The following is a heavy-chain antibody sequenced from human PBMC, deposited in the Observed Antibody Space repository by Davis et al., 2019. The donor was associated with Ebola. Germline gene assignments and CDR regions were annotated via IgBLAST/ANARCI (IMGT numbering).Heavy chain of an antibody. V-gene: IGHV3-74*01. CDR2: INPDGSIT. CDR1: GFTFSGYW. CDR3: ARPSSTRPYRYYYMDV. D-gene: IGHD2-2*01. J-gene: IGHJ6*03. Sequence: GESLKISCVVSGFTFSGYWMDWVRQAPGKGLEWVSRINPDGSITNYAESVKGRFTVSRDNAKNSLFLQMDSLRADDSGVYFCARPSSTRPYRYYYMDVWGKGTTVAVS.